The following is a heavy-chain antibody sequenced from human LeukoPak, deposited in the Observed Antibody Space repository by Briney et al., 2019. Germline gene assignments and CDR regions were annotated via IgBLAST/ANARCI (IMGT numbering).Heavy chain of an antibody. D-gene: IGHD6-19*01. J-gene: IGHJ4*02. CDR2: INPHSGDT. CDR1: GYTFIGYY. V-gene: IGHV1-2*02. Sequence: ASVKLSCKASGYTFIGYYMSWVRQAPGQGLEWMGWINPHSGDTRYAQKFQGRVTMTRDTSINTAYMELSSLRSDDTAVYYCARAVTGTGGLDYWGQGTLVTVSS. CDR3: ARAVTGTGGLDY.